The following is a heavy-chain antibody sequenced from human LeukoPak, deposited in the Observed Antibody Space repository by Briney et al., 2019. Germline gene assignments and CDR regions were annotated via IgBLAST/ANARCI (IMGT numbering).Heavy chain of an antibody. CDR3: ARDRYYYDSSGYPYDAFDI. J-gene: IGHJ3*02. D-gene: IGHD3-22*01. CDR2: INHSGST. CDR1: GGSFSGYY. V-gene: IGHV4-34*01. Sequence: SETLSLTCAVYGGSFSGYYWSWIRQPPGKGLEWIGEINHSGSTNYNPSLKSRVTISVDTSKNQFSLKLSSVTAADTAVYYCARDRYYYDSSGYPYDAFDIWGQGTMVTVSS.